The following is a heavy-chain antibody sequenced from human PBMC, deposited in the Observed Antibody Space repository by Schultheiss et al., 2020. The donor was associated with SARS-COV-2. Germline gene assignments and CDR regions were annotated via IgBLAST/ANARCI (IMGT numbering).Heavy chain of an antibody. J-gene: IGHJ3*02. D-gene: IGHD4-23*01. CDR1: GFTFSSYG. CDR2: ISYDGSNK. CDR3: ARDGGNYAFHI. V-gene: IGHV3-33*05. Sequence: GGSLRLSCAASGFTFSSYGMHWVRQAPGKGLEWVAVISYDGSNKYYADSVKGRFTISRDNAKNSLYLQMNSLRAEDTAVYYCARDGGNYAFHIWGQGTMVTVSS.